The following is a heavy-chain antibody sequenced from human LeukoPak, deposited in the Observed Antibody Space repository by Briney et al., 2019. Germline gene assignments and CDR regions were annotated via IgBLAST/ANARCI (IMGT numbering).Heavy chain of an antibody. Sequence: PGGSLRLSCGASGFTFSSYVMNWVRQAPGKGLEWVSGIGGSGGRTYYADSVKGRFTISRDNSKNVLYLQMNSLRVEDTAVYYYAYTSWGQGTLVTVSS. CDR2: IGGSGGRT. V-gene: IGHV3-23*01. CDR3: AYTS. CDR1: GFTFSSYV. J-gene: IGHJ4*02. D-gene: IGHD2-2*02.